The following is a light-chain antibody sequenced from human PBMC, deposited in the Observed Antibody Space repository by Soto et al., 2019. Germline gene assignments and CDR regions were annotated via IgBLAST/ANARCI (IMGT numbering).Light chain of an antibody. J-gene: IGKJ5*01. CDR2: AAS. Sequence: DIQMTQSPSSLSASVGDRVTITCRASESISTYLNWYQQKPGKAPKLLIFAASSLQGGVSSRFSGSGSGTDFTLTINSLQPDDFASYYCQQSYSSPRTFGQGTRLEIK. V-gene: IGKV1-39*01. CDR1: ESISTY. CDR3: QQSYSSPRT.